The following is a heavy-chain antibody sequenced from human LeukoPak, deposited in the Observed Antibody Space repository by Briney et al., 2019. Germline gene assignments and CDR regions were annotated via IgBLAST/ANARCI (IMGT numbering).Heavy chain of an antibody. V-gene: IGHV1-46*01. CDR1: GYTFTSYY. D-gene: IGHD3-22*01. CDR3: ARVPDSNGYYEAGRAFDI. CDR2: INPSGGST. Sequence: ASVKVSCKASGYTFTSYYMHWVRQAPGQGLEWMGIINPSGGSTSYAQKFQGRVTMTRDTSTSTVYMELSSLRSEDTAVYYCARVPDSNGYYEAGRAFDIWGQGTMVTVSS. J-gene: IGHJ3*02.